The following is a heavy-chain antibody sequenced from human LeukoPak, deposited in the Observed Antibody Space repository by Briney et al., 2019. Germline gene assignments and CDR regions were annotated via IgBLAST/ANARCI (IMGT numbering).Heavy chain of an antibody. CDR1: GFTFSSYT. D-gene: IGHD1-26*01. J-gene: IGHJ4*02. CDR3: AKVRSSGSYRGVFDY. V-gene: IGHV3-23*01. CDR2: ISGSGGST. Sequence: PGGSLRLSCAASGFTFSSYTMSWVRQAPGKGLEWVSAISGSGGSTYYADSVKGRFTSSRDNSKNTLYLQMNSLRAEDRAVYYCAKVRSSGSYRGVFDYWGQGTLVTVSS.